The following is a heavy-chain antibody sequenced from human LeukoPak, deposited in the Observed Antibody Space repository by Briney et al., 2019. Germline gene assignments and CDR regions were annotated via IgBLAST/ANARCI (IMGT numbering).Heavy chain of an antibody. V-gene: IGHV3-21*01. CDR2: ISSSSSYI. CDR3: ARTKPGIAGTGFDY. CDR1: GITFNSYS. D-gene: IGHD6-13*01. J-gene: IGHJ4*02. Sequence: GGSLRLSCAASGITFNSYSMNWVRQAPGKGLEWVSSISSSSSYIYYADSVKGRFTISRDNAKNSLYLQMNSLRAEDTAVYYCARTKPGIAGTGFDYWGQGTLVTVSS.